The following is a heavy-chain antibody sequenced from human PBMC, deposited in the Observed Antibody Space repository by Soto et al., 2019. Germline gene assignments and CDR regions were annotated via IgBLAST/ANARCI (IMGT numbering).Heavy chain of an antibody. D-gene: IGHD4-17*01. V-gene: IGHV3-33*01. CDR3: ARGGGDYGARPFDY. CDR1: GFTFSSYG. J-gene: IGHJ4*02. Sequence: QVQLVESGGGVVQPGRSLRLSCAASGFTFSSYGMHWVRQAPGKGLEWVAVIWYDGSNKYYADSVKGRFTISRDNSKXXXYLQMNSLRAEDTAVYYCARGGGDYGARPFDYWGQGTLVTVSS. CDR2: IWYDGSNK.